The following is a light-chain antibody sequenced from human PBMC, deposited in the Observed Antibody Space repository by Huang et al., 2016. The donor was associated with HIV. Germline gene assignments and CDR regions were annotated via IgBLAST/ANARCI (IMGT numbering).Light chain of an antibody. CDR3: QQRSDWPLT. CDR2: GAS. CDR1: QSVSAY. J-gene: IGKJ4*01. Sequence: EIVLTQSPATLSLSPGERATLSCRASQSVSAYLAWYQQKPGQGPRLLIYGASNRATGIPARFSGRGSGTDFTLTISSLEPEDFAVYYCQQRSDWPLTFGGGTKVEIK. V-gene: IGKV3-11*01.